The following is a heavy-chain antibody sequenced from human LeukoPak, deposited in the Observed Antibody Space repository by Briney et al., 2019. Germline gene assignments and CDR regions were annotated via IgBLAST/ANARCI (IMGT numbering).Heavy chain of an antibody. CDR3: ARGPPGDYYYGMDV. V-gene: IGHV4-59*01. D-gene: IGHD4-17*01. Sequence: SETLSLTCTVSGGSISSYYWSWIRQPPGQGLVGIGYIYYSGSTNYNPPLKSRVTVSVDTSKNQFSLKLSSVTAADTAVYYCARGPPGDYYYGMDVWGQGTTVTVSS. J-gene: IGHJ6*02. CDR2: IYYSGST. CDR1: GGSISSYY.